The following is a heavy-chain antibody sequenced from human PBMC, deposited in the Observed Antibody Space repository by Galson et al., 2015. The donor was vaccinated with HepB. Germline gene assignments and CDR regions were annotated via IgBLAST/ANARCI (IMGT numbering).Heavy chain of an antibody. CDR1: GFTFSDYY. Sequence: SLRLSCAASGFTFSDYYMSWIRQAPGKGLEWVSYISSSGSTIYYADSVKGRFTISRDNAKNSLYLQMNSLRAEDTAVYYCARAGDTAMVIFDYWGQGTLVTVSS. D-gene: IGHD5-18*01. V-gene: IGHV3-11*01. CDR3: ARAGDTAMVIFDY. J-gene: IGHJ4*02. CDR2: ISSSGSTI.